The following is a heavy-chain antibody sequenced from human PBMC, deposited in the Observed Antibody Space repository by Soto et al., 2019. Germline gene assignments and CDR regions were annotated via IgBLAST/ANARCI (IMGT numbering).Heavy chain of an antibody. CDR1: GFTVSSNY. CDR3: ASDRFPSGMDV. J-gene: IGHJ6*02. Sequence: GGSLRLSCAASGFTVSSNYMSWVRQAPGKGLEWVSFIYSGGSTYYADSVKGRFTISRDKSKNTLYLQMNSLRADDTAMYFCASDRFPSGMDVLGQGTTVTVSS. V-gene: IGHV3-66*01. CDR2: IYSGGST.